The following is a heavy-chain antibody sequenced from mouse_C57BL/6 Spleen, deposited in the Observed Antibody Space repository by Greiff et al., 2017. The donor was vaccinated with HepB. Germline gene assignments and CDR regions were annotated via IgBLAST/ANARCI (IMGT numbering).Heavy chain of an antibody. CDR3: ARASDFLAWFAY. D-gene: IGHD2-4*01. J-gene: IGHJ3*01. CDR1: GYSITSGYD. V-gene: IGHV3-1*01. CDR2: ISYSGST. Sequence: EVKLQESGPGMVKPSQSLSLTCTVTGYSITSGYDWHWIRHFPGNKLEWMGYISYSGSTNYNPSLKSRISITHDTSKNHFFLKLNSVTTEDTATYYCARASDFLAWFAYWGQGTLVTVSA.